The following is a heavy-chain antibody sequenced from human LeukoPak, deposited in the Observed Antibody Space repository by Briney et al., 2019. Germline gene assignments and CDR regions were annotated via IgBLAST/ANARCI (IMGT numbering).Heavy chain of an antibody. CDR1: GFTFSSYA. D-gene: IGHD5-12*01. V-gene: IGHV3-23*01. J-gene: IGHJ5*02. CDR2: ISGNGGTT. CDR3: AREAVSGSSNWFDP. Sequence: GGSLRLSCAASGFTFSSYAMSWVRQAPGKGLEWVSSISGNGGTTNYADSVKGRFTISRDNSKNTLYLQMNSLRAEDTAAFYCAREAVSGSSNWFDPWGQGTLVTVSS.